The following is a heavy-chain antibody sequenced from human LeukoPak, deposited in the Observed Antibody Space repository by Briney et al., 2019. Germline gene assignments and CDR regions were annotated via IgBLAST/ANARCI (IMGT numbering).Heavy chain of an antibody. J-gene: IGHJ4*02. V-gene: IGHV3-23*01. Sequence: GGSLRLSCAASGFTFSSYGMSWVRQAPGKGLEWVSAISGSGGSTYYADSVKGRFTISRDNSKNTLYLQMNSLRAEDTAVYYCAKPLGARPYFDYWGQGTLVTVSS. D-gene: IGHD4/OR15-4a*01. CDR3: AKPLGARPYFDY. CDR1: GFTFSSYG. CDR2: ISGSGGST.